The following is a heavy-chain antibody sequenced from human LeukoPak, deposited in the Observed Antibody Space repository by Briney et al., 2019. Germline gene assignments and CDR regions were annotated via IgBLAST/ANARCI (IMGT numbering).Heavy chain of an antibody. CDR1: GDSTRSGSFH. Sequence: SQTLSLTCSVSGDSTRSGSFHWNWIRQPAGKGLEWIGRIYITGSTDYNPSLKSRVTMSVDTSNNQFSLKLTSVTAADTAVYYCAKSWGYAANSLHIQHSRQGARVIVSA. D-gene: IGHD4-23*01. J-gene: IGHJ1*01. V-gene: IGHV4-61*02. CDR3: AKSWGYAANSLHIQH. CDR2: IYITGST.